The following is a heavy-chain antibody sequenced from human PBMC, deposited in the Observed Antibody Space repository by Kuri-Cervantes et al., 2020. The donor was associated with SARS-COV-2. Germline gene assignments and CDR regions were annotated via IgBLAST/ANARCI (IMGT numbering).Heavy chain of an antibody. V-gene: IGHV1-2*04. CDR3: ARGEGVRGLIQYYYYGMDV. D-gene: IGHD3-10*01. CDR2: INPNSGGT. J-gene: IGHJ6*02. Sequence: ASVKVSCKASGYTFTDYYMHWVRQAPGQGLEWMGWINPNSGGTNYAQKFQGWVAMTRDTSLSTAYMELSRLRSDDTAVYYCARGEGVRGLIQYYYYGMDVWGQGTTVTVSS. CDR1: GYTFTDYY.